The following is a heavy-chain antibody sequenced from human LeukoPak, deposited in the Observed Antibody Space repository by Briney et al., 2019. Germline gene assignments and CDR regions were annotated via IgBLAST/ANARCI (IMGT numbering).Heavy chain of an antibody. CDR2: IRYDGNSN. CDR1: GFTFRSYG. J-gene: IGHJ4*02. Sequence: GGSLRLSCAASGFTFRSYGMHWVRQAPGKGLEWVAFIRYDGNSNYYADSVKGRFTISRDNSRSTLYLQMNSLRAEDTAVYYCAKDEAARLYLDYWGQGTLVTVSS. CDR3: AKDEAARLYLDY. D-gene: IGHD3-16*02. V-gene: IGHV3-30*02.